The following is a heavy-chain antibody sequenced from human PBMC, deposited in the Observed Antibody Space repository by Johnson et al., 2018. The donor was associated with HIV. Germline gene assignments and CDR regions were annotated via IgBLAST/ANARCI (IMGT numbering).Heavy chain of an antibody. D-gene: IGHD5-24*01. Sequence: QVQLVESGGGVVQPGRSLRLSCAASGFTFSSYGMHWVRQAPGKGLEWVAVIWYDGSNKYYADSVKGRFIISRDNSKNTLYLQMGSLRAEDMAVYYCARGTRGYNLAPDAFDIWGQGTMVTVSS. CDR3: ARGTRGYNLAPDAFDI. CDR1: GFTFSSYG. J-gene: IGHJ3*02. V-gene: IGHV3-33*01. CDR2: IWYDGSNK.